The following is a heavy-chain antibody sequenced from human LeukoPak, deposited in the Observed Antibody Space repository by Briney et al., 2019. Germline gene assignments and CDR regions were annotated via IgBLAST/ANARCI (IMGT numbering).Heavy chain of an antibody. CDR1: GDSVSSDSAA. V-gene: IGHV6-1*01. D-gene: IGHD3-10*01. Sequence: SQTLSLTCAISGDSVSSDSAAWNWIRQSPSRGLEWLGRTYYRSKWYNDYAVSVKSRITINPDTSKNQFSLQLNSVTPEDTAVYYCARDVWRSYYYGSGSYGYYYGMDVWGQGTTVTVSS. CDR3: ARDVWRSYYYGSGSYGYYYGMDV. CDR2: TYYRSKWYN. J-gene: IGHJ6*02.